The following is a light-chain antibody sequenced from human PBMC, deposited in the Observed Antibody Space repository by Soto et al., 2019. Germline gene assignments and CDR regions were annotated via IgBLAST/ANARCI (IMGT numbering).Light chain of an antibody. CDR1: QRDYDGY. Sequence: EMVLTQSPDTLSLSPGERATLSCRASQRDYDGYLAWYQQRPGQPPRLLIYGAVRRANGIPERFSGSGSGTDFTLTITPLEPEDFAVYYCQHYGHPQWTFGQGTKVEVK. V-gene: IGKV3-20*01. CDR3: QHYGHPQWT. J-gene: IGKJ1*01. CDR2: GAV.